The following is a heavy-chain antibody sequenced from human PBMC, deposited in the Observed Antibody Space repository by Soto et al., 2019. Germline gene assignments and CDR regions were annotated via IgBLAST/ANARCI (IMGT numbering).Heavy chain of an antibody. CDR2: IYYSGST. CDR3: ATDYGYDSSGNRWFDP. V-gene: IGHV4-59*01. J-gene: IGHJ5*02. CDR1: GGSISSYY. D-gene: IGHD3-22*01. Sequence: PSETLSLTCTVSGGSISSYYWSWIRQPPGKGLEWIGYIYYSGSTNYNPSLKSRVTISVDTSKNQFSLKLSSVTAADTAVYYCATDYGYDSSGNRWFDPWGQGTLVTVSS.